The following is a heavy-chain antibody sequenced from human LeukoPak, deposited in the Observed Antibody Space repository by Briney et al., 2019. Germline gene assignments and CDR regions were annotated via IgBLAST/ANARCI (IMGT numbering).Heavy chain of an antibody. D-gene: IGHD2-15*01. CDR1: GFTFSSYA. CDR2: ISGSGGST. CDR3: AKGTLGYCSGGSCYPLDY. Sequence: GASLRLSCAASGFTFSSYAMSWVRQAPGKGLECVSAISGSGGSTYYADSVKGRFTISRDNSKNTLYLQMNSLRAEDTAVYYCAKGTLGYCSGGSCYPLDYWGQGTLVTVSS. J-gene: IGHJ4*02. V-gene: IGHV3-23*01.